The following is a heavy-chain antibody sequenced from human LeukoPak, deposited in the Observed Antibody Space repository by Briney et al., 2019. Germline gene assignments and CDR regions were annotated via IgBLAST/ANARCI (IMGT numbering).Heavy chain of an antibody. J-gene: IGHJ4*02. D-gene: IGHD5-18*01. CDR2: ISGSGGST. V-gene: IGHV3-23*01. Sequence: PGGSLRLSCAASGFTFSSYAMSWVRQAPGKGLEWVSAISGSGGSTYYADSVKGRFTISRDNSKNTLYLQMNSLRAEDTAVYYCTRGPQGYSYGFAAYWGQGTLVTVSS. CDR1: GFTFSSYA. CDR3: TRGPQGYSYGFAAY.